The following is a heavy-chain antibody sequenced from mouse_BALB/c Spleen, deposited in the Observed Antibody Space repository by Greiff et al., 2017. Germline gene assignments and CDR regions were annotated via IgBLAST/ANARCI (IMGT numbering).Heavy chain of an antibody. Sequence: EVQLQQSGPELVKPGASVKISCKASGYTFTDYNMHWVKQSHGKSLEWIGYIYPYNGGTGYNQKFKSKATLTVDNSSSTAYMELRSLTSEDSAVYYCARGDRYDVDWFAYWGQGTLVTVSA. V-gene: IGHV1S29*02. CDR2: IYPYNGGT. J-gene: IGHJ3*01. CDR3: ARGDRYDVDWFAY. CDR1: GYTFTDYN. D-gene: IGHD2-14*01.